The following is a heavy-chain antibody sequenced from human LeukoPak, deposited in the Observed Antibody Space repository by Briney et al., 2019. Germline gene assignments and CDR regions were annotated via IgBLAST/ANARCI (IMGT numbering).Heavy chain of an antibody. CDR3: AKGVGQIDY. J-gene: IGHJ4*02. Sequence: GGSLRLSCAASGFTFDDYAMHWVRQAPGKGLEWVSGISWNSGSIGYADSVKGRFTISRDNAKNSLYLQMNSLRAEDTALYYCAKGVGQIDYWGQGTLVTVSS. CDR1: GFTFDDYA. CDR2: ISWNSGSI. V-gene: IGHV3-9*01.